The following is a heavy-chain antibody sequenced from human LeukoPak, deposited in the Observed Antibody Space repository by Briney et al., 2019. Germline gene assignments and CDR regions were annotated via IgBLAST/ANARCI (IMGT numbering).Heavy chain of an antibody. D-gene: IGHD3-10*01. CDR3: AKDLITLVRGVSTPFDY. J-gene: IGHJ4*02. CDR1: GFTFSSYG. Sequence: SGGSLRLSCAASGFTFSSYGMSWVRQAPGKGLEWVSGISGSGGSTYYADSVKGRFTISRDNSKNTLYLQMNSLRAEDTAVYYCAKDLITLVRGVSTPFDYWGQGTLVTVSS. CDR2: ISGSGGST. V-gene: IGHV3-23*01.